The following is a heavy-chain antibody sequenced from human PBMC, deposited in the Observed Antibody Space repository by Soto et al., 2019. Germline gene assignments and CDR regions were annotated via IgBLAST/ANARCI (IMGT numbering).Heavy chain of an antibody. J-gene: IGHJ4*02. D-gene: IGHD6-13*01. CDR1: GFIFTNFL. CDR3: AKDSWYFDL. V-gene: IGHV3-74*01. Sequence: GGSLRLSCEASGFIFTNFLMHLVRQVPGKGLVWVSRIDTSGSSTSYADSVKGRFTISRDNAKNTVSLQMNSLRAEDTGVYYCAKDSWYFDLWSQGSLVTVSS. CDR2: IDTSGSST.